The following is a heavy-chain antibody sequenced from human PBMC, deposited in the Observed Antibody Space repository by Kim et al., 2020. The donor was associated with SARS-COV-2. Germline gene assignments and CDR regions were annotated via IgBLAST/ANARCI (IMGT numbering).Heavy chain of an antibody. D-gene: IGHD1-26*01. J-gene: IGHJ4*02. V-gene: IGHV3-30*18. CDR3: AKANYYTGTSPVDY. CDR2: ISYDGSNK. Sequence: GGSLRLSCAASGFTFSSYGMHWVRQAPGKGLEWVAVISYDGSNKYYADSVKGRFTISRDNSKNTLYLQMNSLRAEDTAVYYCAKANYYTGTSPVDYWGQGTLVTVSS. CDR1: GFTFSSYG.